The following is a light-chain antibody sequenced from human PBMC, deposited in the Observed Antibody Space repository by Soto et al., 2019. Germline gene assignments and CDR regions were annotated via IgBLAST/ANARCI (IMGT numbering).Light chain of an antibody. CDR3: CSYAGSDVL. J-gene: IGLJ2*01. Sequence: QSALTQPPSASGSPGQSVTISCTGTSSDVGGYNYVSWYQQHPGKVPKLMIYEVSKRPSGVPDRFSGSKSGNTASLTVSGLQAEDEADYYCCSYAGSDVLFGGGTKLTVL. CDR2: EVS. V-gene: IGLV2-8*01. CDR1: SSDVGGYNY.